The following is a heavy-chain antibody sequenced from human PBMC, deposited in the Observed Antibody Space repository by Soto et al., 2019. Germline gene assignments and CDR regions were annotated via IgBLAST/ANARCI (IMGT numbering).Heavy chain of an antibody. CDR3: AKGRGYTYSYAFDY. Sequence: GGSLRLSCAASGFTFNSYAMHWVRQAPGKGLEWVSTVSGSGGATYYDDSVKGRFTISRDNTKNTLYLQMNRVRAEDTAIYYCAKGRGYTYSYAFDYWGQETLVTVSS. V-gene: IGHV3-23*01. CDR2: VSGSGGAT. D-gene: IGHD5-18*01. CDR1: GFTFNSYA. J-gene: IGHJ4*02.